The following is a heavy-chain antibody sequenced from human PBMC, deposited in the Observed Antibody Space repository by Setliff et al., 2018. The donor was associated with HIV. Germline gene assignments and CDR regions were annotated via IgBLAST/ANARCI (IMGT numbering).Heavy chain of an antibody. V-gene: IGHV4-39*01. J-gene: IGHJ4*02. CDR3: ARLSGGMVPNY. CDR2: IHHSGTA. Sequence: PSETLSLTCTVSDGSISSRNYYWGWIRQPPGKGLEWIGSIHHSGTAYDNPSLKSRVTISVDPSKNQILLRLSSVTAADTAVYYCARLSGGMVPNYWGQGTLVTVSS. D-gene: IGHD3-10*01. CDR1: DGSISSRNYY.